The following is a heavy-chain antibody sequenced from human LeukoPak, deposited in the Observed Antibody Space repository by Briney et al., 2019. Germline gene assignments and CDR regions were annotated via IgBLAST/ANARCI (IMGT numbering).Heavy chain of an antibody. CDR3: AREGISFSDPFDY. Sequence: PGGSLRLSCAASGFTLSNYEMNWVRQAPGKGLEWVSYISSSGRTIYYADSVKGRFTISRDNAKNSLYMQMNSLRAEDTAVYYCAREGISFSDPFDYWGQGTLVTVSS. CDR1: GFTLSNYE. D-gene: IGHD3-16*02. J-gene: IGHJ4*02. V-gene: IGHV3-48*03. CDR2: ISSSGRTI.